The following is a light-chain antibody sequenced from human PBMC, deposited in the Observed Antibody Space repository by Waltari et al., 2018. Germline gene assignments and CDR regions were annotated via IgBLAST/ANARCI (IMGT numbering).Light chain of an antibody. CDR2: GAS. Sequence: EIVMTQSPETLSVCPRQRGTRSCRASQNIDASLAWHQQRPGQAPRVLISGASYRVTGIPDRFSGGGSGTEFTLTISSLQSEDVAIYYCQQFHTWPLTFGGGTKVEIK. CDR3: QQFHTWPLT. V-gene: IGKV3-15*01. CDR1: QNIDAS. J-gene: IGKJ4*01.